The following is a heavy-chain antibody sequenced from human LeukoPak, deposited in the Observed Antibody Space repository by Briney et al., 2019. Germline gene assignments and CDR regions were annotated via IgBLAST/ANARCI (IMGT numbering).Heavy chain of an antibody. D-gene: IGHD4-23*01. Sequence: PSETLSLTCGVSGGSITTTNFWSWVRQPPGGGLEWIGEISLRGRTQYNPSLKSRVNISIDESKNHLYLSLASVTAADTAVYYCARGGTAVIAPYAFDIWGQGTMVTVSS. CDR2: ISLRGRT. V-gene: IGHV4-4*02. CDR1: GGSITTTNF. CDR3: ARGGTAVIAPYAFDI. J-gene: IGHJ3*02.